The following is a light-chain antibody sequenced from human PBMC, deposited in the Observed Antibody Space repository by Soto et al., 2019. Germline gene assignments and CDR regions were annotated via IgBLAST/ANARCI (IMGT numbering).Light chain of an antibody. CDR1: TSNIGSSS. J-gene: IGLJ2*01. CDR2: ENN. V-gene: IGLV1-47*01. CDR3: ATSDDSLSGPV. Sequence: QSVLRQPPSASGTPGQSVTISCSGSTSNIGSSSVYWYQQLPGTAPKVFIYENNRRPSGVPDRFSGSKSGTSASLAISGLRSEDEADYYCATSDDSLSGPVFGGGTKVIVL.